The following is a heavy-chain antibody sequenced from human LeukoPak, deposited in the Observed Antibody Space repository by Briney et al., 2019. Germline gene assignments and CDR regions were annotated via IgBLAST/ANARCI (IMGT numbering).Heavy chain of an antibody. V-gene: IGHV5-51*01. Sequence: GESLKISCKGSGYNFSRYWIVWVRQMPGKGLERMGIIYPGDSDTRYSPSFQGQVTISADKSINTAYLQWSSLNSSDSAIYYCARQGTMDVWGQGTTVTVSS. CDR1: GYNFSRYW. J-gene: IGHJ6*02. CDR2: IYPGDSDT. CDR3: ARQGTMDV.